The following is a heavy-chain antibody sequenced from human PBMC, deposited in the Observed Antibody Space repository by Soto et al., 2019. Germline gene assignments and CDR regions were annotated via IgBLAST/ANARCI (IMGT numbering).Heavy chain of an antibody. CDR2: LKTDGSDK. D-gene: IGHD3-16*01. J-gene: IGHJ4*02. CDR1: GFTFSTFW. V-gene: IGHV3-7*04. Sequence: GGSLRLSCAVSGFTFSTFWMSWVRQAPGKGLEWVASLKTDGSDKYYVDSVKGRFTISRDNAENSLYLQMNSLRAEDTAVYYCARGGGSFGYWGQGTLVTVSS. CDR3: ARGGGSFGY.